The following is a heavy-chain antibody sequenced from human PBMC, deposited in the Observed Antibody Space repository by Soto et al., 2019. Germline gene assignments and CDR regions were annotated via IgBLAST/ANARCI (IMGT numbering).Heavy chain of an antibody. V-gene: IGHV4-39*01. D-gene: IGHD6-6*01. CDR1: GGSISSSSYY. Sequence: QLLESGPGLVKPSETLSLTCTVSGGSISSSSYYWGWIRQPPGKGLEWIGSIYYSGSTYYNPSLKSRVTISVDTSKNQFSLKLSSVTAADTAVYYCARRGSSSWFDPWGQGTLVTVSS. CDR2: IYYSGST. CDR3: ARRGSSSWFDP. J-gene: IGHJ5*02.